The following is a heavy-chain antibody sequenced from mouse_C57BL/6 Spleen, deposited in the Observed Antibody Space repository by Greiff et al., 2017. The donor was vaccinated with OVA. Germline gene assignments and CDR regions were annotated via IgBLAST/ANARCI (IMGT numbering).Heavy chain of an antibody. J-gene: IGHJ4*01. CDR2: IWSGGST. D-gene: IGHD2-3*01. CDR3: ARHDGYYYYAMDY. Sequence: VKLVESGPGLVQPSQSLSITCTVSGFSLTSYGVHWVRQSPGKGLEWLGVIWSGGSTDYNAAFISRLSISKDNSKSQVFFKMNSLQADDTAIYYCARHDGYYYYAMDYWGQGTSVTVSS. V-gene: IGHV2-2*01. CDR1: GFSLTSYG.